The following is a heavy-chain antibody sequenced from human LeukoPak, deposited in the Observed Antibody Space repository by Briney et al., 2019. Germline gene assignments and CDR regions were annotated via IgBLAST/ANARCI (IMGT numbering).Heavy chain of an antibody. J-gene: IGHJ4*02. CDR3: ARADHIVVVPAAMEISYGVGDY. CDR1: GYTFTGYY. D-gene: IGHD2-2*01. V-gene: IGHV1-2*04. CDR2: INPNSGGT. Sequence: ASVKVSCKASGYTFTGYYMHWVRQAPGQGLEWMGWINPNSGGTNYAQKFQGWVTMTRDTSISTAYMELSRLRSDDTAVYYCARADHIVVVPAAMEISYGVGDYWGQGTLVTVSS.